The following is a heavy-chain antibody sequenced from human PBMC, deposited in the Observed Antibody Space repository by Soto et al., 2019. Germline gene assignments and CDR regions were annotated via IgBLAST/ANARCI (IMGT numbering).Heavy chain of an antibody. V-gene: IGHV3-21*01. CDR3: TRDRQDDSSGYYSDAFDI. CDR1: GFTFSSYS. J-gene: IGHJ3*02. D-gene: IGHD3-22*01. CDR2: ISGSSSYI. Sequence: EVQLVESGGGLVKPGGSLRLSCAASGFTFSSYSMNRVRQAPGKGLEWVSSISGSSSYIYYADSVKGRFTISRDNAKNSLYLQMNSLRAEDTAVYYCTRDRQDDSSGYYSDAFDIWGQGTMVTVSS.